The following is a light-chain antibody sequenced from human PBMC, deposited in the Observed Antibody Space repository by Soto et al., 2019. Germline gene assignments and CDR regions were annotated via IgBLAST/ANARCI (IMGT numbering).Light chain of an antibody. CDR1: QSISSW. CDR3: HQYKNYSVT. J-gene: IGKJ5*01. V-gene: IGKV1-5*01. CDR2: DAS. Sequence: DIQMTQSPSTLSASVGDRVTITCRASQSISSWLAWYQQKPGKAPKLLIYDASSLASGVPSRFSGSGSGTEFTLTISSLEPDDFATYYCHQYKNYSVTFGQGTRLEIK.